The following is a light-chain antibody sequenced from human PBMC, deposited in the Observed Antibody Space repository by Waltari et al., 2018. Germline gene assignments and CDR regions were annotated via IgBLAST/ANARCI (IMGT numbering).Light chain of an antibody. CDR1: QSVSSS. CDR3: QQRSKWPIT. V-gene: IGKV3-11*01. Sequence: EIVLTQSPATLSLSPWERATLSCRASQSVSSSLGWYQPRPGQAPRLLIYDASSSATGIPARFSGSGSGTDFTLTISSLEPEDFAVYYCQQRSKWPITFGQGTRLEIK. J-gene: IGKJ5*01. CDR2: DAS.